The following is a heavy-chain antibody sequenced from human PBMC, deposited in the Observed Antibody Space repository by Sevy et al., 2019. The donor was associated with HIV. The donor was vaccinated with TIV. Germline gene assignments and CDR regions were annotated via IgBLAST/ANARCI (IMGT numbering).Heavy chain of an antibody. J-gene: IGHJ6*02. Sequence: GESLKISCKGSGYSFTSYWIGWVCQMPGKGLECMGIIYPGDSDTRYSPSFQGQVTISADKSISTAYLQWSSLKASDTAMYYCASSTAYYYYGMDVWGQGTTVTVSS. D-gene: IGHD6-13*01. CDR1: GYSFTSYW. CDR3: ASSTAYYYYGMDV. CDR2: IYPGDSDT. V-gene: IGHV5-51*01.